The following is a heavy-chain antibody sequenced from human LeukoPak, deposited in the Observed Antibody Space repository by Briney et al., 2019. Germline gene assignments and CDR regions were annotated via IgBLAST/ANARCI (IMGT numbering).Heavy chain of an antibody. CDR1: GFTFSSYA. J-gene: IGHJ6*02. CDR3: ARGGRTGYCSGGSCYYYYGMDV. Sequence: PGRSLRLSCAASGFTFSSYAMHWVRQAPGKGLEWVAVISYDGSNKYYVDSVKGRFTISRDNSKNMLYLQMNSLRAEDTAVYCCARGGRTGYCSGGSCYYYYGMDVWGQGTTVTVSS. CDR2: ISYDGSNK. D-gene: IGHD2-15*01. V-gene: IGHV3-30-3*01.